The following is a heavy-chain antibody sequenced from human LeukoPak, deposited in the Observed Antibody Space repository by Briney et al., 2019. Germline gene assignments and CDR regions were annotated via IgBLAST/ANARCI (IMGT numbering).Heavy chain of an antibody. CDR2: IHSGVNT. CDR3: ARLSYDSRGWYHFDY. J-gene: IGHJ4*02. CDR1: GIRGRSNL. Sequence: PGGSLRLSCAASGIRGRSNLLSWVPQAPGKGLEWGSCIHSGVNTYYAGSVKGRFTITRDNPKNRVYLKMNSLRAEDTAVYYCARLSYDSRGWYHFDYWGQGTLVTVSS. V-gene: IGHV3-53*01. D-gene: IGHD6-19*01.